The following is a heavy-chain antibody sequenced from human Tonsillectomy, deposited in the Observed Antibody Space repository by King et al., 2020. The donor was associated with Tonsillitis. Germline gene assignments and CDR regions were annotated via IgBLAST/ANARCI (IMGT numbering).Heavy chain of an antibody. CDR1: GFTFSDHY. Sequence: EVQLVESGGGLVQPGGSLRLSCAASGFTFSDHYMDWVRQAPGKGLEWVGRTRSKADSYTTEYAASVKGRFTISRDDSKNSLYLQMNSLKTEDTAVYYCAREEPSRYYYYYMDVWGKGTTVTVSS. D-gene: IGHD1-14*01. CDR2: TRSKADSYTT. J-gene: IGHJ6*03. CDR3: AREEPSRYYYYYMDV. V-gene: IGHV3-72*01.